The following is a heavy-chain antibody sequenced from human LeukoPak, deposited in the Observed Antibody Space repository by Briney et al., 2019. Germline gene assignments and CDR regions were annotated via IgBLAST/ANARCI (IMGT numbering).Heavy chain of an antibody. Sequence: GRSLRLSCAASGFTFDDYAMHWVRQAPGKGLEWVSGISWNSGSIGYADSVKGRFTISRDNAKNPLYLQMNSLRAEDTALYYCARSMATIFGVVINPLDYWGQGTLVTVSS. J-gene: IGHJ4*02. CDR1: GFTFDDYA. CDR3: ARSMATIFGVVINPLDY. D-gene: IGHD3-3*01. V-gene: IGHV3-9*01. CDR2: ISWNSGSI.